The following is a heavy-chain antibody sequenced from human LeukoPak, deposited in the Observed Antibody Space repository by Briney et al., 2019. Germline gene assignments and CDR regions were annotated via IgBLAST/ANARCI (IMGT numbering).Heavy chain of an antibody. CDR1: GFTFKSYG. Sequence: GRSLRLSCVASGFTFKSYGMHWVRPAPGKGLEGVAIIWYDGSNKYYADFVKGRFTTSRDNSKNTLYLQMNSLRADDTAVYYCARVSGYSGTWYVDYWGQGTLVTVSS. J-gene: IGHJ4*02. D-gene: IGHD6-13*01. CDR2: IWYDGSNK. CDR3: ARVSGYSGTWYVDY. V-gene: IGHV3-33*01.